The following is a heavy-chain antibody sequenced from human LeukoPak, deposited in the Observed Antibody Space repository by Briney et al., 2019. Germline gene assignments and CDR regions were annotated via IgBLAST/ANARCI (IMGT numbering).Heavy chain of an antibody. V-gene: IGHV5-51*01. Sequence: GESLKISFKASGYNFPKSWIGWVRPMPGKGLEWMAIIYPDDSRIKYSPSFQGQVTISADRSINTAYLQWSSLRASDTAMYYCARPDYFAAHDWGQGTLVTVSS. CDR3: ARPDYFAAHD. D-gene: IGHD2/OR15-2a*01. J-gene: IGHJ4*02. CDR2: IYPDDSRI. CDR1: GYNFPKSW.